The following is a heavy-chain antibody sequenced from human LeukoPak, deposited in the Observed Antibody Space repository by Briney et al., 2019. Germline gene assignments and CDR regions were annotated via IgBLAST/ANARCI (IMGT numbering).Heavy chain of an antibody. CDR2: IKSEGEGATT. Sequence: GGSLRLSCVSSGFTTGTAWMSWVRQAPGKGLEWLGHIKSEGEGATTDYAAPAKGRFAISRDDSKNMIYLQMSSLKIDDTAIYYCIAHFPYFYGFDVWGKGTTVTVSS. V-gene: IGHV3-15*01. CDR1: GFTTGTAW. J-gene: IGHJ6*04. D-gene: IGHD3-3*02. CDR3: IAHFPYFYGFDV.